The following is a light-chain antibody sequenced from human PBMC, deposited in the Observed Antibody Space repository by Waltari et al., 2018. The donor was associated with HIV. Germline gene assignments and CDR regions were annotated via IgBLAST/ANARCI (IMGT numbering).Light chain of an antibody. CDR1: QSLLHSNGYNY. J-gene: IGKJ5*01. CDR3: MQALQTPPST. V-gene: IGKV2-28*01. CDR2: LGS. Sequence: DIVMTQSPLSLPVPPGEPASISCRSSQSLLHSNGYNYLDWYLQKPGQSPQLLIYLGSNRASGVPDRFSGSGSGTDFTLKISRVEAEDVGVYYCMQALQTPPSTFGQGTRLEIK.